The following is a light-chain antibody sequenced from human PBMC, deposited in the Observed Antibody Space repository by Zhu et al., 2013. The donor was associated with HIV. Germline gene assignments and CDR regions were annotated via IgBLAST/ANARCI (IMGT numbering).Light chain of an antibody. J-gene: IGKJ2*01. V-gene: IGKV3D-20*02. CDR1: QSVSSSY. CDR2: DAS. CDR3: QQRSNWMYT. Sequence: EIVLTQSPVTLSLSPGERATLSCGASQSVSSSYLAWYQQRPGQAPRLLIYDASNRATGVPARFSGSGSGTDFTLTISSLEPEDFAVYYCQQRSNWMYTFGQGTKLQIK.